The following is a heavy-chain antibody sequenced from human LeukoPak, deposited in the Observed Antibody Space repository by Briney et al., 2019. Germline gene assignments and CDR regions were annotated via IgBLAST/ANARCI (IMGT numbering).Heavy chain of an antibody. J-gene: IGHJ4*02. CDR1: GFSFGGYG. CDR2: IWYNGKNK. V-gene: IGHV3-33*01. D-gene: IGHD2-8*01. Sequence: PGTSLRLPCVASGFSFGGYGMNWVRQAPGKGLEWVAVIWYNGKNKYYSDSVKGRFTISRDTSKNTLYLQMNSLRAEDTAVYYCARDLGGCTNGLCSYYFDYWGQGTLVTVSS. CDR3: ARDLGGCTNGLCSYYFDY.